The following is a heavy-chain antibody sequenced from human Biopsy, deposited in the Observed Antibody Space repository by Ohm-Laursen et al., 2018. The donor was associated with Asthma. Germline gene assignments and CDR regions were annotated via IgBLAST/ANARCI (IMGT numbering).Heavy chain of an antibody. J-gene: IGHJ6*02. CDR3: AREVSTVDYGYYYFAVDV. CDR2: IIPVFGTS. D-gene: IGHD4-17*01. V-gene: IGHV1-69*01. Sequence: FRKVSGGTFSRYATRWVPQAPGEGLERRGGIIPVFGTSNYAQKFQVRVTFTSDGSTSSAYMELSSLTSEDSAVYYCAREVSTVDYGYYYFAVDVWGQGTTVTVSS. CDR1: GGTFSRYA.